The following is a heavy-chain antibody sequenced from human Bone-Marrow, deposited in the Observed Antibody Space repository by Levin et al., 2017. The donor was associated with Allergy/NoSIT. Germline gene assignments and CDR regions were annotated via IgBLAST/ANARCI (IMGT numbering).Heavy chain of an antibody. CDR2: IYYSGST. CDR3: ARRRLDGDIQH. Sequence: SETLSLTCTVSGGSISSSSYYWGWIRQPPGKGLEWIGSIYYSGSTYYNPSLKSRVTISVDTSKNQFSLKLSSVTAADTAVYYCARRRLDGDIQHWGQGTLVTVSS. V-gene: IGHV4-39*01. CDR1: GGSISSSSYY. D-gene: IGHD4-17*01. J-gene: IGHJ1*01.